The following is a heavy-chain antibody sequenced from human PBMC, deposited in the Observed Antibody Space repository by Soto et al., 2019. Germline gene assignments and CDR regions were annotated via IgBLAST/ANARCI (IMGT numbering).Heavy chain of an antibody. CDR1: GYTFTGCY. V-gene: IGHV1-2*04. Sequence: GAPVEVSCKASGYTFTGCYMHWVRQAPGQRLEWMGWINPNSGGTNYAQKFQGWVTMTRDTSISTAYMELSRLRSDDTAVYYCARDRAAAGTYYYYYGMDVWGQGTTVTVSS. CDR2: INPNSGGT. J-gene: IGHJ6*02. D-gene: IGHD6-13*01. CDR3: ARDRAAAGTYYYYYGMDV.